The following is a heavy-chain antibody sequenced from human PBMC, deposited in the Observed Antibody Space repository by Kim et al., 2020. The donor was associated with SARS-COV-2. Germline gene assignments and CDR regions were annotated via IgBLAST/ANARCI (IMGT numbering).Heavy chain of an antibody. V-gene: IGHV4-39*01. CDR1: GGSISSSSYY. J-gene: IGHJ3*02. Sequence: SETLSLTCTVSGGSISSSSYYWGWIRQPPGKGLEWIGSIYYSGSTYYNPSLKSRVTISVDTSKNQFSLKLSSVTAADTAVYYCARPSLAAAGGMWAFDIWGQGTMVTVSS. CDR3: ARPSLAAAGGMWAFDI. CDR2: IYYSGST. D-gene: IGHD6-13*01.